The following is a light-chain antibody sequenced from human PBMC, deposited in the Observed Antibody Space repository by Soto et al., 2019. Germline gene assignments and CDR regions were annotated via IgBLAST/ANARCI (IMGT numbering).Light chain of an antibody. CDR3: QQYVSIPLT. V-gene: IGKV3-20*01. CDR1: QSVGTY. Sequence: ILLTQSPGPLYSSPGERATLACRASQSVGTYLAWYQQKPGQAPRLLIYGASSRATGIPDRFSGSGSGTDFTLTISRLEPEDFAVYYCQQYVSIPLTFGGGTKVDI. J-gene: IGKJ4*01. CDR2: GAS.